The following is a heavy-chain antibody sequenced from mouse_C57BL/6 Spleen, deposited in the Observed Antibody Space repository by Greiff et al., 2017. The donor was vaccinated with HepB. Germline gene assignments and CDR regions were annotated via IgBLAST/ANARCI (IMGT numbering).Heavy chain of an antibody. CDR2: IWSGGST. CDR3: ARKVLLLRYGDAMDY. CDR1: GFSLTSYG. D-gene: IGHD1-1*01. Sequence: VKLVESGPGLVQPSQSLSITCTVSGFSLTSYGVHWVRQSPGKGLEWLGVIWSGGSTDYNAAFISRLSISKDNSKSQVFFKMNSLQADDTAIYYCARKVLLLRYGDAMDYWGQGTSVTVSS. V-gene: IGHV2-2*01. J-gene: IGHJ4*01.